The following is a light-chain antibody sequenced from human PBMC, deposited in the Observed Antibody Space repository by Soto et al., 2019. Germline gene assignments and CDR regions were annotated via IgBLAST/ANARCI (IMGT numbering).Light chain of an antibody. V-gene: IGKV4-1*01. CDR2: WAS. CDR3: QQYFRPWT. J-gene: IGKJ1*01. CDR1: QSVLYTSNNKNY. Sequence: DIVMTQSPDSLAVSLGERATINCKSSQSVLYTSNNKNYLAWYQQKPGQPPKLLIYWASTRESGVPDRFSGRGSGTDFTLPISSLQAEDVAGYYCQQYFRPWTFGQGTKVDIK.